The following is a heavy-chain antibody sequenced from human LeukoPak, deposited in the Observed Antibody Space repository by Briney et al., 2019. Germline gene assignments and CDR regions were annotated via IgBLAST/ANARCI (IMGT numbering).Heavy chain of an antibody. J-gene: IGHJ6*02. D-gene: IGHD1-14*01. CDR3: AKVLSTTIDYWYGMDV. V-gene: IGHV3-23*01. CDR1: GFRFSDFP. Sequence: GGSLRLSCAASGFRFSDFPLIWVRLTPGKGLEAFSSISAAADRTYYIDSVKGRFTISRGNSKNTLFLQMNGLRAEDTAVYYCAKVLSTTIDYWYGMDVWGQGTTVTVSS. CDR2: ISAAADRT.